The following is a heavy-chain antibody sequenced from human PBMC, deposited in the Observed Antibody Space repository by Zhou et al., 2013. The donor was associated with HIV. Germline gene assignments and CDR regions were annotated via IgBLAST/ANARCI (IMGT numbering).Heavy chain of an antibody. V-gene: IGHV1-69*05. J-gene: IGHJ4*02. D-gene: IGHD3-10*01. CDR1: GGTFNKYT. CDR3: ARGAYGSGSFYGRY. Sequence: QVQLVQSGAEVKKPGSSVKVSCKASGGTFNKYTMTWVRQAPGQGLEWMGGTIPVFGTTNYAQKFHGRVTITTDESSSTAYMELTNLTFNDTAVYYCARGAYGSGSFYGRYWGQGTLVTVXS. CDR2: TIPVFGTT.